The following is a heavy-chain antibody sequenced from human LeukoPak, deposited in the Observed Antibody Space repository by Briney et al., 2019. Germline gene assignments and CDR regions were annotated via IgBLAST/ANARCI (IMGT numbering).Heavy chain of an antibody. J-gene: IGHJ4*02. CDR2: IWYDGSNK. Sequence: PGRSLRLSCAASGLTFSSYGMHWVRQAPGKGLEWVAVIWYDGSNKYYADSVKGRFTISRDNSKNTLYLQMNSLRAEDTAVYYCARDASLNYYDSSGYYDYWGQGTLVTVSS. CDR1: GLTFSSYG. CDR3: ARDASLNYYDSSGYYDY. V-gene: IGHV3-33*01. D-gene: IGHD3-22*01.